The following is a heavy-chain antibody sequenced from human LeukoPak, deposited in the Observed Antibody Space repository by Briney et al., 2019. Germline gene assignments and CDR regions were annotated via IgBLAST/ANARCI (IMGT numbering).Heavy chain of an antibody. CDR1: GGSFSGYY. D-gene: IGHD3-10*01. CDR2: INHSGST. CDR3: ARANIMVRGVRFDP. J-gene: IGHJ5*02. Sequence: SETLSLTCAVYGGSFSGYYWSWIRQPPGKGLEWIGEINHSGSTNYNPSLKSRVTISVDTSKNQFSLKLSSVTAADTAVYYCARANIMVRGVRFDPWGQGALVTVSS. V-gene: IGHV4-34*01.